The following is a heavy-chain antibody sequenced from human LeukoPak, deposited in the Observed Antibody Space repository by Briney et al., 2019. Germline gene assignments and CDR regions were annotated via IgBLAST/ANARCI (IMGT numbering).Heavy chain of an antibody. CDR1: GYTFTGYY. CDR3: ARGKYSGYDFVGRNWFDP. Sequence: GSSVTVSCMASGYTFTGYYMHWLRQAPGQGLEWMGGIIPFFCTANYAQKFQGRVTITADESTSTAYMELSSLRSEDTAVYYCARGKYSGYDFVGRNWFDPWGQGTLVTVSS. D-gene: IGHD5-12*01. J-gene: IGHJ5*02. CDR2: IIPFFCTA. V-gene: IGHV1-69*13.